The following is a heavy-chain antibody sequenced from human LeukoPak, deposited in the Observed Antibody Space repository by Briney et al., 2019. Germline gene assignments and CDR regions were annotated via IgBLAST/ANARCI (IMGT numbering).Heavy chain of an antibody. J-gene: IGHJ5*02. V-gene: IGHV1-18*01. D-gene: IGHD1-26*01. CDR1: GYTFTSYG. Sequence: ASVKVSCKASGYTFTSYGISWVRQAPGQGLEWMGWISAYNGNTNYAQKLQGGVTMTTDTSTSTAYMELRSLRSDDTAVYYCARSAGELLNNWFDPWGQGTLVTVSS. CDR3: ARSAGELLNNWFDP. CDR2: ISAYNGNT.